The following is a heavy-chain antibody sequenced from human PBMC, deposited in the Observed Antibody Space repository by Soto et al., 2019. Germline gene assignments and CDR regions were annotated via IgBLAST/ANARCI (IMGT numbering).Heavy chain of an antibody. CDR3: ARGAPASIAVAGTRYYFDY. Sequence: SETLSLTCAVYGGSFSGYYWSWIRQPPGKGLEWIGEINHSGSTNYNPSLKSRVTISVGTSKNQFSLKLSSVTAADTAVYYCARGAPASIAVAGTRYYFDYWGQGTLVTVSS. CDR1: GGSFSGYY. D-gene: IGHD6-19*01. CDR2: INHSGST. V-gene: IGHV4-34*01. J-gene: IGHJ4*02.